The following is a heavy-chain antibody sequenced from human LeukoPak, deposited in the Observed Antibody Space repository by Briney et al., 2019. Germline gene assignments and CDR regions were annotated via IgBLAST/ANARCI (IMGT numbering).Heavy chain of an antibody. Sequence: LSLTCTVSGGSISSSSYYWGWIRQPPGKGLEWVAVISYDGSNKYYADSVKGRFTISRDNSKNTLYLQMNSLRAEDTAVYYCAKGLYSSGRYAFDIWGQGTMVTVSS. CDR2: ISYDGSNK. CDR3: AKGLYSSGRYAFDI. V-gene: IGHV3-30*18. D-gene: IGHD6-19*01. CDR1: GGSISSSS. J-gene: IGHJ3*02.